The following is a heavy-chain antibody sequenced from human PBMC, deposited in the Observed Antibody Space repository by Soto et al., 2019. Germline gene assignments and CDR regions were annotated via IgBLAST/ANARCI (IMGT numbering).Heavy chain of an antibody. Sequence: SETMSLSYTSAGISISYSICYLGWVRPPPGKGVEWIVSIYYSGSTYYNPSRKMRVTIFVDTSKNQFSLKLSSVTAADTAVYYCARRHSEWQYSMDVWGQGTTVTVSS. V-gene: IGHV4-39*01. D-gene: IGHD3-3*01. J-gene: IGHJ6*02. CDR2: IYYSGST. CDR3: ARRHSEWQYSMDV. CDR1: GISISYSICY.